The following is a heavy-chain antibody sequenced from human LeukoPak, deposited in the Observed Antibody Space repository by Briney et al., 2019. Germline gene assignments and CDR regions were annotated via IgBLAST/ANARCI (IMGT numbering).Heavy chain of an antibody. CDR3: ARETLNGGFPPPFDI. V-gene: IGHV3-21*01. CDR2: ICRSSNYI. J-gene: IGHJ3*02. D-gene: IGHD4-23*01. Sequence: GGSLRLSCAASGFTFSTYNMNWVRQAPGRGLEWVSYICRSSNYIYYADSMKGRFTISRDNAKNSLSRQISSLKAEDTAVYYCARETLNGGFPPPFDIWGQGTMITVSS. CDR1: GFTFSTYN.